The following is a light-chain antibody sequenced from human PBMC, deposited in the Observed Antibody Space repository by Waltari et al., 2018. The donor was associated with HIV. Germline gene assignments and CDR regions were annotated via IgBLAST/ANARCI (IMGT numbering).Light chain of an antibody. V-gene: IGLV2-23*02. Sequence: HSALAQPASVSDSPGKSITISCTGTSRDVGNSNLVHWYQQHPGKVLKLISYEVTKRPSGVSNRFSGSKSGNTASLTISGLQAEDEADYYCCSYAASRSVVFGGGTKLTVL. CDR3: CSYAASRSVV. J-gene: IGLJ2*01. CDR1: SRDVGNSNL. CDR2: EVT.